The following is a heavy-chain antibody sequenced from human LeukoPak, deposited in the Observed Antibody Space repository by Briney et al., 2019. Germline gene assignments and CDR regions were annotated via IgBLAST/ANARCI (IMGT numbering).Heavy chain of an antibody. D-gene: IGHD1-26*01. Sequence: GASVKVSCKASGYTFTSYDINWVRQATGQGLEWMGWMNPNSGNTGYAQKFQGRVTMTRNTSISTAYMELSSLSSEDTAVYYCARVGRSRGSLPNSYYYMDVWGKGTTVTVSS. CDR2: MNPNSGNT. J-gene: IGHJ6*03. CDR1: GYTFTSYD. CDR3: ARVGRSRGSLPNSYYYMDV. V-gene: IGHV1-8*01.